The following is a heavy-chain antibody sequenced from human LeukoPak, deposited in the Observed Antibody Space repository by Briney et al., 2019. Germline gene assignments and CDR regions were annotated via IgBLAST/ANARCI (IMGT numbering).Heavy chain of an antibody. Sequence: QSGGSLRLSCAASGLTFSSYWMHWVRQAPGKGLMWVSRINTDGSSSTYADSVKGRFTISRDNAKDTLYLQMNSLRAEDTALYYCARDWDSRGHSYGYWDYWGQGTLVTVSS. CDR1: GLTFSSYW. D-gene: IGHD5-18*01. J-gene: IGHJ4*02. CDR2: INTDGSSS. V-gene: IGHV3-74*01. CDR3: ARDWDSRGHSYGYWDY.